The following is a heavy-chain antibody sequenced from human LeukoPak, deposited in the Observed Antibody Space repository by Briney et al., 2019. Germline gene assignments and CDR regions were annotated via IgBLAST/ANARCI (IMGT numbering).Heavy chain of an antibody. CDR2: VYYSGTT. V-gene: IGHV4-39*01. D-gene: IGHD3-22*01. CDR3: ARHGSYYDSSGYFPFED. J-gene: IGHJ4*02. Sequence: SETLSLTCIVSGGSLSSNTYYWGWVRQPPGKGLEWIGSVYYSGTTHYTPSLKSRVTISVDTSKNQFSLKLSSVTAADTAVYYCARHGSYYDSSGYFPFEDWGQGTLVTVSP. CDR1: GGSLSSNTYY.